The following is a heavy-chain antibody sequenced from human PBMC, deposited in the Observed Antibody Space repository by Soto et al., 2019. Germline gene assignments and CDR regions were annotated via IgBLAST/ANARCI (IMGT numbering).Heavy chain of an antibody. CDR1: GYTFTTYG. J-gene: IGHJ1*01. Sequence: QVQLVQSGAEVKKPGASVKVSCKASGYTFTTYGITWVRQAPGQGLEWMGWISAYNGNTNYAQKLQGRVTMTTDTSTSTAYMELRSLRFDDTAVYYCARAAVVVTASSYFQHWGQGTLVTVSS. CDR2: ISAYNGNT. D-gene: IGHD2-21*02. V-gene: IGHV1-18*01. CDR3: ARAAVVVTASSYFQH.